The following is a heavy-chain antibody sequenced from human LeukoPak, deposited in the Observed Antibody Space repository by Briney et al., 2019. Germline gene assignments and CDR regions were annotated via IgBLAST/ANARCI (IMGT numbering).Heavy chain of an antibody. J-gene: IGHJ4*02. V-gene: IGHV3-33*01. CDR3: ARGGVYGSGSYFDY. D-gene: IGHD3-10*01. Sequence: PGGSLRLSCAASGFTFSRYGMHWVRQAPGKGLEWVAVIWYDGSNKYYADSVKGRFTISRDNSKNTLYLQMNSLRAEDTAVYYCARGGVYGSGSYFDYWGQGTLVTVSS. CDR1: GFTFSRYG. CDR2: IWYDGSNK.